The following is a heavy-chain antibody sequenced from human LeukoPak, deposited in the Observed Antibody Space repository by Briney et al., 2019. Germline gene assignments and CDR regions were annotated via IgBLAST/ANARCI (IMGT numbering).Heavy chain of an antibody. V-gene: IGHV3-48*02. CDR1: GFTFSSYS. CDR2: ISSSSSTI. CDR3: ARETTMIVVDHYYYYGMDV. D-gene: IGHD3-22*01. Sequence: GGSLRLSCAASGFTFSSYSMNWVRQAPGKGLEWVSYISSSSSTIYYADSVKGRFTISRDNAKNSLYLQMNSLRDEDTAVYYCARETTMIVVDHYYYYGMDVWGQGTTVTVSS. J-gene: IGHJ6*02.